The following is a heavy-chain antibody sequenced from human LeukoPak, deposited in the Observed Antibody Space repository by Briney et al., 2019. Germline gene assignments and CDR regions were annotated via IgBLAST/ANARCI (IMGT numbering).Heavy chain of an antibody. CDR3: ARDILMSGSYLMDY. CDR1: GFTVSSNY. CDR2: ISYDGSNK. D-gene: IGHD1-26*01. Sequence: PGGSLRLSCVASGFTVSSNYMSWVRQAPGKGLEWVAVISYDGSNKYYADSVKGRFTISRDNSKNTLYLQMNSLRAEDTAVYYCARDILMSGSYLMDYWGQGTLVTVSS. J-gene: IGHJ4*02. V-gene: IGHV3-30*03.